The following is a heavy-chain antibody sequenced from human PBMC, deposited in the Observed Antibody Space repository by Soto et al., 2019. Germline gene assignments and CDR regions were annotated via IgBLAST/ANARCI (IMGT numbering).Heavy chain of an antibody. V-gene: IGHV4-4*02. Sequence: QVQLQESGPGLVKPSGTLSLTCAVSGGSISSSNRWSWVRQPPGKGLEWIGEIYHSGSTNYNPSLKSRVTMSVDKSKNQFSLMLSSVTAADTAVYYCARVPRAAAGTDWGQGTLVTVSS. CDR2: IYHSGST. D-gene: IGHD6-13*01. CDR3: ARVPRAAAGTD. J-gene: IGHJ4*02. CDR1: GGSISSSNR.